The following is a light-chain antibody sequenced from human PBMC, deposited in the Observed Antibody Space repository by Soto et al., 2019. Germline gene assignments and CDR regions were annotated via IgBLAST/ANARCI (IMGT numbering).Light chain of an antibody. CDR1: QSVGDW. J-gene: IGKJ1*01. CDR2: KAS. V-gene: IGKV1-5*03. CDR3: QHYNSYSPAT. Sequence: DIQVTQSPSTLSASVGDRVTITCRASQSVGDWLAWYQQRPGKAPNLLIYKASRLESGVPSRFSGSGSGTEFTLTISSLQPDDFATYYCQHYNSYSPATFGQGTKVEI.